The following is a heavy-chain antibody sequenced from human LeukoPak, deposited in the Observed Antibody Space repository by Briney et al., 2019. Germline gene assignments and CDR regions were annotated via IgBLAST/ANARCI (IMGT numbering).Heavy chain of an antibody. J-gene: IGHJ4*02. CDR3: ARSIGEFGELLAVDY. V-gene: IGHV4-59*08. D-gene: IGHD3-10*01. Sequence: PSETLSLTCTVSGGSISSYYWSWIRQPPGKGLEWIGSIYHSGSTYYNPSLKSRVTISVDTSKNQFSLKLSSVTAADTAVYYCARSIGEFGELLAVDYWGQGTLVTVSS. CDR1: GGSISSYY. CDR2: IYHSGST.